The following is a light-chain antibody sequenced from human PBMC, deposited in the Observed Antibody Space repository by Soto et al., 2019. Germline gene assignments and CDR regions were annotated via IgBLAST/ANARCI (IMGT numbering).Light chain of an antibody. CDR1: SSDIGGYSY. CDR2: DVN. J-gene: IGLJ3*02. Sequence: QSVLTQPASVSGSPGQSITISCTGASSDIGGYSYVSWYQQHPGKAPKLLIFDVNNRPSGVADRFSGSKSGNTASLTISGLQAEDEADYFCSSHTSSSTLGVFGGGTKLTVL. V-gene: IGLV2-14*03. CDR3: SSHTSSSTLGV.